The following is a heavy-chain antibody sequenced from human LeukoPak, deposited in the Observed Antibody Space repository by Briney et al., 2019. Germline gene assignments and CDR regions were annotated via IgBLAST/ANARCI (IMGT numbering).Heavy chain of an antibody. V-gene: IGHV4-59*08. CDR2: IYYSGST. Sequence: SETLSLTCTVSGGSISSYYGSWIRQPPGKGLEWIGYIYYSGSTNYNPSLKSRVTISVDTSKNQFSLKLSSVTAADTAVYYCARTVVTNYYYYYGMDVWGQGTTVTVSS. D-gene: IGHD5-12*01. CDR3: ARTVVTNYYYYYGMDV. CDR1: GGSISSYY. J-gene: IGHJ6*02.